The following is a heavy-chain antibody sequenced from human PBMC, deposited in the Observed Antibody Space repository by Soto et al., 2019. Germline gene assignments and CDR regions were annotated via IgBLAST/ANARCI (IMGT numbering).Heavy chain of an antibody. CDR2: ISAYNGNT. D-gene: IGHD2-15*01. CDR1: GYTFTSYG. CDR3: ARMARECSCGSCYLTAVAGLDY. Sequence: QVPLVQSGAEVKKPGASVKVSCKASGYTFTSYGINWVRQAPGQGLEWMGWISAYNGNTNYAQKLQGRVTMTTDTSTSTAYMELRSRRSDDTAVYYCARMARECSCGSCYLTAVAGLDYWGQGTLVTVSS. V-gene: IGHV1-18*01. J-gene: IGHJ4*02.